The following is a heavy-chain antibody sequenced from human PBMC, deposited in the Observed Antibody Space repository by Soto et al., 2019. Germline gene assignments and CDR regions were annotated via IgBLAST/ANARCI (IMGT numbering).Heavy chain of an antibody. Sequence: PGGSLRLSCAASGFTFSSYGMHWVRQAPGKGLEWVAVIWYDGSNKYYADSVKGRFTISRDNSKNTLYLQMNSLRAEDTAVYYCARDFGTSIAAPCYWGQGTLVTVSS. D-gene: IGHD6-13*01. J-gene: IGHJ4*02. CDR1: GFTFSSYG. CDR3: ARDFGTSIAAPCY. CDR2: IWYDGSNK. V-gene: IGHV3-33*01.